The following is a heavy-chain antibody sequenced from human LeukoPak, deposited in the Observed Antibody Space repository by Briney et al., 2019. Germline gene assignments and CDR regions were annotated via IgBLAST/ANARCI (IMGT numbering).Heavy chain of an antibody. Sequence: ASVKVSCKASGYTFTGYYMHWVRQAPGQGLEWMGWINPNSGGTNYAQKFQGRVTMTRDTSISTAYMELSRLRSDDTAVYYCAGVLGSGRNNFNWFDPWGQGTLVTVSS. CDR2: INPNSGGT. CDR1: GYTFTGYY. D-gene: IGHD3-10*01. CDR3: AGVLGSGRNNFNWFDP. V-gene: IGHV1-2*02. J-gene: IGHJ5*02.